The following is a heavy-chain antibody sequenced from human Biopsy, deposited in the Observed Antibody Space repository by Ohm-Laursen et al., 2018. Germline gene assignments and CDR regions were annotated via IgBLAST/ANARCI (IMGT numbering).Heavy chain of an antibody. CDR1: GFTYHTYA. J-gene: IGHJ5*01. Sequence: GSLRLSCTASGFTYHTYAINWVRQAPGKGLEWVAHIDVSDYNTYYADSVMGRFTISRDNSKQMVHLEITSLTADDTAVYYCVKQWGGYNFDSWGQGTLVTVSS. D-gene: IGHD1-14*01. CDR3: VKQWGGYNFDS. V-gene: IGHV3-23*01. CDR2: IDVSDYNT.